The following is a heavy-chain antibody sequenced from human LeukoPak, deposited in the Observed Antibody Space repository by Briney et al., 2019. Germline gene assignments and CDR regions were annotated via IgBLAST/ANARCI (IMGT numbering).Heavy chain of an antibody. CDR3: AREAEKYDSSGDLTY. CDR2: INPNVGGT. V-gene: IGHV1-2*02. CDR1: GYTFTDYY. Sequence: ASVKVSCKASGYTFTDYYMHWVRQAPGQGLEWMGWINPNVGGTNYAQRFQGGVTMTRDTSISTAYMELSRLRSDDTAVYYCAREAEKYDSSGDLTYWGQGTLVTVSS. D-gene: IGHD3-22*01. J-gene: IGHJ4*02.